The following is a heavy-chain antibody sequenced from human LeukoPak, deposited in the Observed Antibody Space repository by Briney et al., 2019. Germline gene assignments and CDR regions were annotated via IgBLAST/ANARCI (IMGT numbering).Heavy chain of an antibody. D-gene: IGHD4-17*01. CDR1: GFTLSTYA. CDR2: ISGYDVTP. Sequence: GGSLRLSCAASGFTLSTYAMSWVRQAPGKGLEWVSAISGYDVTPYYADSVKGRFTISRDNSKNTLYLQMNSLRAEDTALYYCAKGGLTTVPRGFDYWGQGIQVTVSS. CDR3: AKGGLTTVPRGFDY. V-gene: IGHV3-23*01. J-gene: IGHJ4*02.